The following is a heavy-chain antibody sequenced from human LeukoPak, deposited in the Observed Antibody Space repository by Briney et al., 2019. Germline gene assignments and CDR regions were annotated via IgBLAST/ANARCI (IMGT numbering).Heavy chain of an antibody. Sequence: ASVKVSCKTTGGTFNNSAISWVRQAPGQGLEWLGGIMPLFGTAGYAQKFQGRVTITKDESTRTVYLELTSLTSDDTAVYYCARDVHGDYGSGWFDPWGQGTLVSVSS. CDR2: IMPLFGTA. V-gene: IGHV1-69*05. D-gene: IGHD4-17*01. CDR1: GGTFNNSA. J-gene: IGHJ5*02. CDR3: ARDVHGDYGSGWFDP.